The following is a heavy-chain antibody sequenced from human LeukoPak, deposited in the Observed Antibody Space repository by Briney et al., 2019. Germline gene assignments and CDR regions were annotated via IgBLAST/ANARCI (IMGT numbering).Heavy chain of an antibody. D-gene: IGHD3-10*01. Sequence: SETLSLTCTVSGGSISSSSYYWGWIRQPPGKGLEWIGSIYYSGSTNYNPSLKSRVTISVDTSKNQFSLKLSSVTAADTAVYYCARRPKYYGSGSYYSRWFDPWGQGTLVTVSS. CDR3: ARRPKYYGSGSYYSRWFDP. J-gene: IGHJ5*02. CDR1: GGSISSSSYY. V-gene: IGHV4-39*07. CDR2: IYYSGST.